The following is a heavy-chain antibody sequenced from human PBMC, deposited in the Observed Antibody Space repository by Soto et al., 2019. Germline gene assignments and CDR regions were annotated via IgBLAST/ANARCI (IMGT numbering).Heavy chain of an antibody. D-gene: IGHD2-2*01. CDR3: AREKGVVRDIFYYYYGMDV. CDR1: GYTFTSYG. V-gene: IGHV1-18*04. Sequence: VASVKVSCKASGYTFTSYGISWVRQAPGQGLEWMGWIGAYNGNTNYAQKLQGRVTMTTDTSTSTAYMELRSLRSDDTAVYYCAREKGVVRDIFYYYYGMDVWGQGTTVTVSS. CDR2: IGAYNGNT. J-gene: IGHJ6*02.